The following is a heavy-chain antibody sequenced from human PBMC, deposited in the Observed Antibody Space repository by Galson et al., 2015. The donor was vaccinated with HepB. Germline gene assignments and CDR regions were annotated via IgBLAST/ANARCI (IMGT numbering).Heavy chain of an antibody. V-gene: IGHV4-4*07. D-gene: IGHD3-22*01. CDR2: IYTSGST. Sequence: ETLSLTCTVSGGSISSYYWSWIRQPAGKGLEWIGRIYTSGSTNYNPSLKSRVTMSVDTSKNQFSLKLSSVTAADTAVYYCASGDLYDSSGYGFRWGQGTLVTVSS. CDR1: GGSISSYY. J-gene: IGHJ4*02. CDR3: ASGDLYDSSGYGFR.